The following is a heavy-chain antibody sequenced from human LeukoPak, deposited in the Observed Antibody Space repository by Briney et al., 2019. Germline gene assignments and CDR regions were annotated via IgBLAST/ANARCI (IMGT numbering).Heavy chain of an antibody. CDR1: GYLFTGYF. D-gene: IGHD6-19*01. Sequence: GASVRVCCKASGYLFTGYFMHWVRPAPGHGLEWMGWIHPNSGGENNAWKFQSRVTMTRDTSISTAYMERSRLRSDDTAVYYCAREQDVAVAGFDYWGQGTLVTVSS. J-gene: IGHJ4*02. CDR3: AREQDVAVAGFDY. V-gene: IGHV1-2*02. CDR2: IHPNSGGE.